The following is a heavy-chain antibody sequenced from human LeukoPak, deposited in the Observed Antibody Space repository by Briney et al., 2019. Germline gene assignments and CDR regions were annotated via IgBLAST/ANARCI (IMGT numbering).Heavy chain of an antibody. Sequence: GGSLRLSCAASGFTFSSYGMHWVRQAPGKGLEWVAVIWYDGGNKYYADSVKGRFTISRDNSKNTLYLQMNSLRAEETAVYYCPSENPNDDGSAFDIWGKGTRSPSLQ. D-gene: IGHD4-17*01. J-gene: IGHJ3*02. CDR1: GFTFSSYG. V-gene: IGHV3-33*01. CDR2: IWYDGGNK. CDR3: PSENPNDDGSAFDI.